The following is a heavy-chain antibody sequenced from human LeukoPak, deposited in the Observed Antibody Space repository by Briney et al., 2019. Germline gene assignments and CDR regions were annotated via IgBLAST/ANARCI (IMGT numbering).Heavy chain of an antibody. Sequence: GGSLRLSCVASGFSFSNLAMGWVRQAPGNGLEWVSVISDSGGITYYADSVKGRFTISRDNSRNTLYLQMNSLRVDDTAVYYCAKEDSVRREFDYWGQGTLATVSS. J-gene: IGHJ4*02. CDR2: ISDSGGIT. CDR3: AKEDSVRREFDY. CDR1: GFSFSNLA. V-gene: IGHV3-23*01.